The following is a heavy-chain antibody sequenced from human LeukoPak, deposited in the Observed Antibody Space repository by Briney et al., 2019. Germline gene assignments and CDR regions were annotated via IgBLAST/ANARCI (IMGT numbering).Heavy chain of an antibody. D-gene: IGHD6-13*01. CDR3: ARGLGIAAAVPLIPYNWFDP. CDR2: INPNSGGT. J-gene: IGHJ5*02. V-gene: IGHV1-2*02. Sequence: GASVKVSCKASGYTFTSYDINSVRQATGQGLEWMGWINPNSGGTNYAQKFQGRVTMTRDTSISTAYMELSRLRSDDTAVYYCARGLGIAAAVPLIPYNWFDPWGQGTLVTVSS. CDR1: GYTFTSYD.